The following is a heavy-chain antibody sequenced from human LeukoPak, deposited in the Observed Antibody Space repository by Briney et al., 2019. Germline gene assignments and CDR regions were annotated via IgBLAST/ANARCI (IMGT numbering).Heavy chain of an antibody. CDR1: GYTFINYG. Sequence: ASVKVSCKASGYTFINYGINWVRQAPGQGLEWIGWISAYNGNTNYAQSLQGRVTMTTDTSTSTVYMEMRSLTSDDTAVYYCARIGQYYSIKGEDAFDIWGQGTMVTVSS. CDR2: ISAYNGNT. J-gene: IGHJ3*02. CDR3: ARIGQYYSIKGEDAFDI. D-gene: IGHD4-11*01. V-gene: IGHV1-18*01.